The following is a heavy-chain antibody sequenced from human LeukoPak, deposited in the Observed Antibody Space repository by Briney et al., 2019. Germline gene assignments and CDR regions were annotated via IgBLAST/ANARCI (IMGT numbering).Heavy chain of an antibody. V-gene: IGHV4-61*02. CDR2: ISSSGST. J-gene: IGHJ3*02. CDR1: GDSISSGDYY. D-gene: IGHD3-22*01. Sequence: SQTLSLTCTVSGDSISSGDYYWSWIRQPAWKGLEWIGRISSSGSTNYNPSLKSRVTISVDTSKNQFSLKLGSVTAADTAVYFCARGPYSYDSSGAFDIWGQGTMVTVSS. CDR3: ARGPYSYDSSGAFDI.